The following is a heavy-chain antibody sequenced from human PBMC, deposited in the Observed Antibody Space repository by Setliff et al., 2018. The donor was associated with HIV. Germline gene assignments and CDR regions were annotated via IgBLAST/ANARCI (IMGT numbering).Heavy chain of an antibody. Sequence: GESLTISCEGSGFIFSAQYMTWVRQAPGKGLEWVANIQQEGRVKNYVDSVKGRLTISRDNAKNSLYLQMNSLTAEDTGVYYCARDQLGTPGYDVFDIWGRGTMVTVSS. D-gene: IGHD3-9*01. V-gene: IGHV3-7*01. CDR3: ARDQLGTPGYDVFDI. CDR1: GFIFSAQY. CDR2: IQQEGRVK. J-gene: IGHJ3*02.